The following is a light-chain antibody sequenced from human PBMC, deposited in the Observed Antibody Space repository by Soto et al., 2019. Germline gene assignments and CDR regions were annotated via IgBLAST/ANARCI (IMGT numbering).Light chain of an antibody. Sequence: EIVLTQSPATLSLSPGERATLSCRATQSVSNYLAWYQQKPGQAPRLLIYDASNRATGIPARFSGSGSGRDFTLTISSLEPEDFAVYYCQQRSNWPPMYTFGQGTKLEIK. CDR3: QQRSNWPPMYT. CDR2: DAS. J-gene: IGKJ2*01. CDR1: QSVSNY. V-gene: IGKV3-11*02.